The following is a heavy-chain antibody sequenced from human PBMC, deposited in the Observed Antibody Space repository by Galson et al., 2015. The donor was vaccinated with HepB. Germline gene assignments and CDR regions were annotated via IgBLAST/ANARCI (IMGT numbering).Heavy chain of an antibody. CDR2: INSDGSST. CDR3: ASPSYYYDSSGLDY. V-gene: IGHV3-74*01. Sequence: SLRLSCAGSGFTFSSYWMHWVRQAPGKGLVWVSRINSDGSSTSYADSVKGRFTISRDNAKNTLYLQMNSLRAEDTAVYYCASPSYYYDSSGLDYWGQGTLVTVSS. J-gene: IGHJ4*02. D-gene: IGHD3-22*01. CDR1: GFTFSSYW.